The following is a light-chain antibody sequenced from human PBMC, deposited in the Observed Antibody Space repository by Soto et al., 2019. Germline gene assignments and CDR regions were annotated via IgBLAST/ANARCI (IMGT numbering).Light chain of an antibody. CDR2: EVS. V-gene: IGLV2-14*01. Sequence: QSVLTQPASVSESPGQSITISCTGTSSDVGGYNYVSWYQQHPGEVPRLVIYEVSNRPSGVSSRFSGSKSGNTASLTISGLQAEDEADYYCSSYTSSSTYVFGTAPKVTV. CDR3: SSYTSSSTYV. J-gene: IGLJ1*01. CDR1: SSDVGGYNY.